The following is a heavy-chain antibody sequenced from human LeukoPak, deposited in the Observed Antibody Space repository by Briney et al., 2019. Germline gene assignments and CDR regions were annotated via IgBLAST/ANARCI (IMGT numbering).Heavy chain of an antibody. Sequence: GESLKISCAASGFTFSNYWMSWVRQAPGKGLEWVANIKRDGSESHYVDSLKGRFTISRDNAKNSLYLQMNSLRAEDTAVYYCARDHEGALDYWGQGTQVTVSS. D-gene: IGHD1-26*01. CDR3: ARDHEGALDY. J-gene: IGHJ4*02. CDR2: IKRDGSES. CDR1: GFTFSNYW. V-gene: IGHV3-7*05.